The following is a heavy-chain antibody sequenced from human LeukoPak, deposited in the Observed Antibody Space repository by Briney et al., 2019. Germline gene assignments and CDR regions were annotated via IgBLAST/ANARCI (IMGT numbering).Heavy chain of an antibody. CDR2: IYYGGTT. CDR3: ASRTMGTKSIDY. V-gene: IGHV4-39*01. Sequence: PSETLPLTCTVSGGSISRSSYWWDWIRQPPGKGLEWIGSIYYGGTTYYNPSLKSRVTISVDTSKMQFSLKLSSVTAADTAVYCCASRTMGTKSIDYWGQGTLVTVSS. CDR1: GGSISRSSYW. J-gene: IGHJ4*02. D-gene: IGHD1-7*01.